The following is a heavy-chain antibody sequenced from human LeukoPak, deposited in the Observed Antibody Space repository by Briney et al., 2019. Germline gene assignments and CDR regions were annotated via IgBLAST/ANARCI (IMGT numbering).Heavy chain of an antibody. CDR3: ARALGPYYFDY. Sequence: SETLSLTCIVSGVSFSSSGYSWSWIRQYPGKGLEWVGYIYSTGNTYYNPSLKSRVVISVDTSKSQFSLRLSSVTAADTAVYYCARALGPYYFDYWGQGTLVTVSS. CDR1: GVSFSSSGYS. V-gene: IGHV4-31*03. J-gene: IGHJ4*02. CDR2: IYSTGNT.